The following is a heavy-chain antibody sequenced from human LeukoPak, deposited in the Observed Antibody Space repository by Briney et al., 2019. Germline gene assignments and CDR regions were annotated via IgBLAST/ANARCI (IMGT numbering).Heavy chain of an antibody. J-gene: IGHJ4*02. CDR1: GGSFSGYY. CDR3: AVDYGDSQPFDY. CDR2: INHSGST. Sequence: SETLSLTCAVYGGSFSGYYWSWIRQPPGKGLEWIGEINHSGSTNYNPSLKSRVTISVDTSKNQFSLKLSSVTAADTAVYYCAVDYGDSQPFDYWGQGTLVTVSS. D-gene: IGHD4-17*01. V-gene: IGHV4-34*01.